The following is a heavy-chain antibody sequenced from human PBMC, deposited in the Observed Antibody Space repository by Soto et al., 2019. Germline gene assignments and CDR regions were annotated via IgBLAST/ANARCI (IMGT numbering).Heavy chain of an antibody. Sequence: NPSETLSLTCTVSGVSVSSGSFYWARIRQPPGKGLEWIGFGSYSGTTNYKPSLKSRVTISVDTSRSQISLKVSSLTAADTAVYYCARGATVTQYDFWGQGTLVTVSS. D-gene: IGHD4-17*01. CDR2: GSYSGTT. V-gene: IGHV4-61*01. CDR1: GVSVSSGSFY. CDR3: ARGATVTQYDF. J-gene: IGHJ4*02.